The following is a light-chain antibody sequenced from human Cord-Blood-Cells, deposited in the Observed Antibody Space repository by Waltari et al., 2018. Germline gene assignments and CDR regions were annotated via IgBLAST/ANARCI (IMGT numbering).Light chain of an antibody. V-gene: IGKV1-39*01. Sequence: DIQMTQSPSSLSASVVDRVTITYRASQSISSYLNCYQQKPGKAHKLLIYAASSLQSGVPSRFSGSGSGTDFTLTISSLQPEDFATYYCQQSYSTLRTFGQGTKVEIK. CDR3: QQSYSTLRT. CDR1: QSISSY. CDR2: AAS. J-gene: IGKJ1*01.